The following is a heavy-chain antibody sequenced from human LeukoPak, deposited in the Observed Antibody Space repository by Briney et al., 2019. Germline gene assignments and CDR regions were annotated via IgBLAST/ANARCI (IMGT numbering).Heavy chain of an antibody. J-gene: IGHJ4*02. CDR3: ARIVGATVFDY. D-gene: IGHD1-26*01. CDR1: GGSISSSSYY. Sequence: IPSETLSLTCTVSGGSISSSSYYWGWIRQPPGKGLEWIGSIYYSGSTYYNPSLKSRVTISVDTSKNQFSLKLSSVTAADTAVYYCARIVGATVFDYWGQGTLVTVSS. CDR2: IYYSGST. V-gene: IGHV4-39*01.